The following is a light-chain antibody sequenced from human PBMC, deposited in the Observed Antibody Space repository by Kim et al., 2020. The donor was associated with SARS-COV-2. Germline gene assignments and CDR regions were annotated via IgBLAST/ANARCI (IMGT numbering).Light chain of an antibody. CDR3: QQRANWPLT. J-gene: IGKJ4*01. V-gene: IGKV3-11*01. CDR1: QSFGRS. Sequence: LSTGERATLSCRASQSFGRSLVWYQQKPGQAPRLVIYEASNRATGIPARFSGSGSGTDFTLTISSLEPEDFAVYYCQQRANWPLTLGGGTKVDIK. CDR2: EAS.